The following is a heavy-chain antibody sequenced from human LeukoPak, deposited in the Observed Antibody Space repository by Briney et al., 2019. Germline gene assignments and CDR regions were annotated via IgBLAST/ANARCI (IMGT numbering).Heavy chain of an antibody. D-gene: IGHD2-21*02. CDR3: ARGFVLGAAKNYFDY. J-gene: IGHJ4*02. Sequence: PGGSLRLSCAASGFTFSSYWMSWVRQAPGKGLEWVANIKQDGSEKYYVDSVKGRFTISRDNAKNSLYLQMNSLRAEDTALYYCARGFVLGAAKNYFDYWGQGALVTVSS. V-gene: IGHV3-7*02. CDR2: IKQDGSEK. CDR1: GFTFSSYW.